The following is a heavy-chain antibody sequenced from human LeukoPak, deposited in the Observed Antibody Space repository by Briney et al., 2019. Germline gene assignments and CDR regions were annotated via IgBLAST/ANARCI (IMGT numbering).Heavy chain of an antibody. Sequence: ASVKVSCKASGGTFSSYAISWVRQAPGQGLEWMGGIIPIFGTANYAQKFQGRVTITADKSTSTAYMELSSLRSEDTAVYYCARGVDIVVVPAAYTTTYYYYGTDVWGKGTTVTVSS. J-gene: IGHJ6*04. CDR1: GGTFSSYA. D-gene: IGHD2-2*01. V-gene: IGHV1-69*06. CDR3: ARGVDIVVVPAAYTTTYYYYGTDV. CDR2: IIPIFGTA.